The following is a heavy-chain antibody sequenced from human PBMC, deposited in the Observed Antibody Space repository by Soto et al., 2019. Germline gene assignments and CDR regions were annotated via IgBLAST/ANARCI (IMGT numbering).Heavy chain of an antibody. Sequence: SSETLSLTCSVSGDSISNLDYFWAWIRQPPGQAMEYIGYIYKSATTYYNPSFESRVAISVDTSKSQFYLNVTSVTAADTAVYFCARGRYCISGRCFTHWFDTWGQGALVTMSS. CDR2: IYKSATT. CDR1: GDSISNLDYF. J-gene: IGHJ5*02. CDR3: ARGRYCISGRCFTHWFDT. V-gene: IGHV4-30-4*01. D-gene: IGHD1-20*01.